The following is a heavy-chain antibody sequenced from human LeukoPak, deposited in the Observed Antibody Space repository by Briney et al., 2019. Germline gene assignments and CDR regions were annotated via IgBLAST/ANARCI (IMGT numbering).Heavy chain of an antibody. CDR3: ATYYDILTGYYPFFDY. CDR2: IYYSGST. J-gene: IGHJ4*02. V-gene: IGHV4-61*01. D-gene: IGHD3-9*01. Sequence: PSETLSLTCTVSGGSISSGSYYWSWIRQPPGKGLEWIGYIYYSGSTYYNPSLKSRVTISVDTSKNQFPLKLSSVTAADTAVYYCATYYDILTGYYPFFDYWGQGTLVTVSS. CDR1: GGSISSGSYY.